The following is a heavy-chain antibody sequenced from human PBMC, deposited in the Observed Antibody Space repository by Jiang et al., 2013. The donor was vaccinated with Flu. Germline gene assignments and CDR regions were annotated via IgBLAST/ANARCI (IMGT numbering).Heavy chain of an antibody. CDR3: TTTVGGIQLWSLSLDY. V-gene: IGHV3-15*01. CDR2: IKSKTDGGTT. CDR1: GFTFSNAW. J-gene: IGHJ4*02. D-gene: IGHD5-18*01. Sequence: VQLLESGGGLVKPGGSLRLSCAASGFTFSNAWMSWVRQAPGKGLEWVDRIKSKTDGGTTDYAAPVKGRFTISRDDSKNTLYLQMNSLKTEDTAVYYCTTTVGGIQLWSLSLDYWGQGTLVTVSS.